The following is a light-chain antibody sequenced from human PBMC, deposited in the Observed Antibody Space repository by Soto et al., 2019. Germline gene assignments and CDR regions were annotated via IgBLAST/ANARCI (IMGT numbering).Light chain of an antibody. CDR3: SSYGGSNTVV. V-gene: IGLV2-8*01. J-gene: IGLJ2*01. CDR1: SSDVGGYNY. CDR2: EVS. Sequence: QSVLTQPPSASGSPGQSVTIPCTGSSSDVGGYNYVSWYQQHPGKAPKLMIYEVSKRTSVVPDRLSGSKSGNTASLTVSGLQAEDEADYYCSSYGGSNTVVFGGGTKVTVL.